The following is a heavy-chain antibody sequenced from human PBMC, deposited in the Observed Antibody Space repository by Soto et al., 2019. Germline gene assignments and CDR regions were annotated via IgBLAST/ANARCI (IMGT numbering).Heavy chain of an antibody. Sequence: SETLSLTCAVYGGSFSGYYWSWIRQPPGKGLEWIGEINHSGSTNYNPSLKSRVTISVDTSKNQFSLKLSSVTAADTAVYYCARGQRWGVGYYYYYGMDVWGQGTTVTVSS. CDR2: INHSGST. V-gene: IGHV4-34*01. J-gene: IGHJ6*02. D-gene: IGHD3-10*01. CDR1: GGSFSGYY. CDR3: ARGQRWGVGYYYYYGMDV.